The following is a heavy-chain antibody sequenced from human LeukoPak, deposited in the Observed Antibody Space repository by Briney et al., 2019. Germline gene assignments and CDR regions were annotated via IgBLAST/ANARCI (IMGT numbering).Heavy chain of an antibody. D-gene: IGHD2-2*01. CDR3: AKDPSGYQLLRHYYYMDV. CDR2: IRYDGSNK. V-gene: IGHV3-30*02. Sequence: GGSLRLSCAASGFTFSSYGMHWVRQAPGKGLEWVAFIRYDGSNKYYADSVKGRFTISRDNSKNTLYLQMNSLRAEDTAVYYCAKDPSGYQLLRHYYYMDVWGKGTTVTVSS. J-gene: IGHJ6*03. CDR1: GFTFSSYG.